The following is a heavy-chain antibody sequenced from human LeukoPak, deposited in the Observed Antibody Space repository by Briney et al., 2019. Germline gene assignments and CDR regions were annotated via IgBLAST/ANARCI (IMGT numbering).Heavy chain of an antibody. CDR1: GGTFSSYT. CDR3: ARDLEMAAYFDY. V-gene: IGHV1-69*04. J-gene: IGHJ4*02. D-gene: IGHD5-24*01. CDR2: IIPILGIA. Sequence: ASVKVSCKASGGTFSSYTISWVRQAPGQGLEWVGRIIPILGIANYAQKFQGRVTITADKSTSTAYMELSNLRSEDTAVYYCARDLEMAAYFDYWGQGTLVTVSS.